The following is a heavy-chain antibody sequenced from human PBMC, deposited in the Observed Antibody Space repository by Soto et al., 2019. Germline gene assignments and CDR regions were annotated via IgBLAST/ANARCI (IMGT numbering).Heavy chain of an antibody. CDR3: ARALRVAVAVADY. CDR2: IWYDGSNK. D-gene: IGHD6-19*01. Sequence: QVQLVESGGGVVQPGRSLRLSCAASGFTFSSYGMHWVRQAPGKGLEWVAVIWYDGSNKYYADSEKGRFTISRDNSKNTLYLQMNSLRAEDTAVYYCARALRVAVAVADYWGQGTLVTVSS. V-gene: IGHV3-33*01. CDR1: GFTFSSYG. J-gene: IGHJ4*02.